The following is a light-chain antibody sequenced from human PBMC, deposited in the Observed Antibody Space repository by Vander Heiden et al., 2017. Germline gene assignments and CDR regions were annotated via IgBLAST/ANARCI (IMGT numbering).Light chain of an antibody. CDR3: QQYYSTPRT. CDR2: WAS. CDR1: KSVLYSSNNKNY. J-gene: IGKJ3*01. V-gene: IGKV4-1*01. Sequence: DIVMTQSPDSLAVSLGERATINCKSSKSVLYSSNNKNYLAWYQQKPGQPPKLLIYWASTRESGVPDRFSGSGSGTDFTLTISSLQAEDVAVYYCQQYYSTPRTFGSGTKVDIK.